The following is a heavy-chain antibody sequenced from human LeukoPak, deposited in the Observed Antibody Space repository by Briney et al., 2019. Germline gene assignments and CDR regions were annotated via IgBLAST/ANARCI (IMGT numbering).Heavy chain of an antibody. V-gene: IGHV3-74*01. Sequence: GGSLRLSCAASGFTLSRYWMHWVRQAPGQGLVWVSRTNTDGSSINYADSVKSRFTISRDNAKNTLYLQMNSLRVEDTAVYYCTRDGLDYSDMDVWGQGTTVTVSS. CDR2: TNTDGSSI. J-gene: IGHJ6*02. CDR1: GFTLSRYW. CDR3: TRDGLDYSDMDV.